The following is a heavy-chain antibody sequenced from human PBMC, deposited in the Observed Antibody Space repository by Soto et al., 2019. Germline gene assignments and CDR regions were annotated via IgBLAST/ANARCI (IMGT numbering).Heavy chain of an antibody. J-gene: IGHJ4*02. CDR2: ISHDGNSK. V-gene: IGHV3-30*03. D-gene: IGHD6-25*01. CDR3: STQFDLGGLEDY. Sequence: QVQLVESGGGVVQPGTSLRLSCAASGFTFSDHGMHWVRQAPGKGLEWVAVISHDGNSKYYGDSVKGRFTVSRDNSNNMAYLQMNSLRLEDTAMYYWSTQFDLGGLEDYWGQGTLVTVSS. CDR1: GFTFSDHG.